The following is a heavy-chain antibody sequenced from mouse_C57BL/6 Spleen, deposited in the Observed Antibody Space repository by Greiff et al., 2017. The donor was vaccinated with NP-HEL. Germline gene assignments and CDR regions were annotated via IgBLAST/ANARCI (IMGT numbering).Heavy chain of an antibody. CDR2: IYPGDGDT. CDR3: ARRGHYGSSPFDY. Sequence: QVQLKQSGPELVKPGASVKISCKASGYAFSSSWMNWVKQRPGKGLEWIGRIYPGDGDTNYNGKFKGKATLTADKSSSTAYMQLSSLTSEDSAVYFCARRGHYGSSPFDYWGQGTTLTVSS. V-gene: IGHV1-82*01. J-gene: IGHJ2*01. CDR1: GYAFSSSW. D-gene: IGHD1-1*01.